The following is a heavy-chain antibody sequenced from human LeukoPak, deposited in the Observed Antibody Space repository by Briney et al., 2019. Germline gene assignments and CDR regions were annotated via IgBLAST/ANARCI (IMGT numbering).Heavy chain of an antibody. D-gene: IGHD2-15*01. CDR2: IYPADSDI. CDR3: ARQEYCSGGSCYTWFDP. V-gene: IGHV5-51*01. J-gene: IGHJ5*02. Sequence: GESLKISCKGSGYSFTNYWIGWVRQMPGKGLEWMGIIYPADSDIRYSPSFQGQVTISADRSISTAYLQWSSLKASDTAMYYCARQEYCSGGSCYTWFDPWGQGTLVTVSS. CDR1: GYSFTNYW.